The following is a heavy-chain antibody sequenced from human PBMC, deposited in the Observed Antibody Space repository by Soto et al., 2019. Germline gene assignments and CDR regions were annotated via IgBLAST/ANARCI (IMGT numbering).Heavy chain of an antibody. Sequence: WGSLRLSCAASGFTFSSYGIHLFRHSPFKWLEWVAVISYDGSNKYYADSVKGRFTISRDNSENTLYLQMNSLRAEDTAVYYCAKVGIGGFLEWLPRYGMDVWGQGTTVTVSS. CDR1: GFTFSSYG. V-gene: IGHV3-30*18. CDR3: AKVGIGGFLEWLPRYGMDV. D-gene: IGHD3-3*01. J-gene: IGHJ6*02. CDR2: ISYDGSNK.